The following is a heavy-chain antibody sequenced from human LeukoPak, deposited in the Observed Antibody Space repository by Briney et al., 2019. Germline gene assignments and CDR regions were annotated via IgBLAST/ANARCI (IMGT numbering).Heavy chain of an antibody. V-gene: IGHV1-46*01. CDR2: INPSGSST. D-gene: IGHD2-8*02. Sequence: ASVKVSCKASGYTFTSYYMHWVRQAPGQGLEWMGLINPSGSSTNYAQKFRGRVTMARDTSTTTVYMKLGSLRSEDTAVYYCAREESGGYFDYGGQGTLVTVSS. CDR1: GYTFTSYY. J-gene: IGHJ4*02. CDR3: AREESGGYFDY.